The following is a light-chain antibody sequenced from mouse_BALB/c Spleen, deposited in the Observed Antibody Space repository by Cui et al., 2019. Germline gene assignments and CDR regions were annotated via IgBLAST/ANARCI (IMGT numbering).Light chain of an antibody. Sequence: QIVLTQSPALMSASPGEKVTMTCSASSSVSYMYWYQQKPRSSPKPWIYLTSNLASGVPARFSGSGSGTSYSLTISSMEAEDAATYYCQQWSSNPFTFGSGTKSEIK. V-gene: IGKV4-68*01. CDR2: LTS. CDR1: SSVSY. CDR3: QQWSSNPFT. J-gene: IGKJ4*01.